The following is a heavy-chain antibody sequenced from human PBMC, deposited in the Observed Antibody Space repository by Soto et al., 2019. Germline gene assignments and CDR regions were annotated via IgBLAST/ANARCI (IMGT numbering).Heavy chain of an antibody. D-gene: IGHD3-3*01. J-gene: IGHJ4*02. CDR1: GFTFSSYA. CDR3: AKVTYDFWSGYSYYFDY. CDR2: ISGSGGST. Sequence: PGGSLRLSCAASGFTFSSYAMSWVRQAPGKGLEWVSAISGSGGSTYYADSVKGRFTISRDNSKNTLYLQMNSLRAEDTAVYYCAKVTYDFWSGYSYYFDYWGQGTLVTVSS. V-gene: IGHV3-23*01.